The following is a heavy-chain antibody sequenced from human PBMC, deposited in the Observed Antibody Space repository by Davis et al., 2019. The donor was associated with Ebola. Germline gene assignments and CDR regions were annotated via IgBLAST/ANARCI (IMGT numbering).Heavy chain of an antibody. D-gene: IGHD6-19*01. CDR3: ARCGSGWYGCED. CDR2: INPNSGGT. J-gene: IGHJ4*02. CDR1: GYTFTGYY. Sequence: ASVKVSCKASGYTFTGYYMHWVRQAPGQGLEWMGRINPNSGGTNYAQKFQGRVTMTRDTSISTAYMELSRLRSDDTAVYYCARCGSGWYGCEDWGQGTLVTVSS. V-gene: IGHV1-2*06.